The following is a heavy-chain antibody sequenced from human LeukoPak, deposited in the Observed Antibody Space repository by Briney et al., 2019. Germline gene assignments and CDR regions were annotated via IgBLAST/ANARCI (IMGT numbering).Heavy chain of an antibody. CDR3: ARDLYCSGGSCYWSDAFDI. D-gene: IGHD2-15*01. CDR2: INSDGSST. J-gene: IGHJ3*02. CDR1: GFTFSSYW. Sequence: PGGSLRLSCAASGFTFSSYWMHWVRQAPGKGLVWVSRINSDGSSTSYADSVKGRFTISRDNAKNTLYLQMNSLRAEDTAVYYCARDLYCSGGSCYWSDAFDIWGQGTMVTVSS. V-gene: IGHV3-74*01.